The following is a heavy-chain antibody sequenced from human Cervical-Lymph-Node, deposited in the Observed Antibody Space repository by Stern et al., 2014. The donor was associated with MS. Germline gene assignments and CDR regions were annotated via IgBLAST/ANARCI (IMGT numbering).Heavy chain of an antibody. Sequence: QVQLVQSGAEVKKPGSSVKVSCKASGGTFSDSSISWVRQAPGQGLEWVGGIIPLFGAADYAQSFQGRVTITADESTVTAYMELTSLTSEDTAVYYCARGAYCGGDCYCGWYDLWGQGTLVTVSS. D-gene: IGHD2-21*02. CDR2: IIPLFGAA. CDR1: GGTFSDSS. V-gene: IGHV1-69*01. CDR3: ARGAYCGGDCYCGWYDL. J-gene: IGHJ5*02.